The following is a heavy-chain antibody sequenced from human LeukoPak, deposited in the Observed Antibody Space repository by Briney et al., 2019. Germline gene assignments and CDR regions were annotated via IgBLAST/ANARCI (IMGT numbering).Heavy chain of an antibody. Sequence: SQTLSLTCAISGDSVSSNSAAWHWIRQSPSRGLEWLGRTYYRSKWYNDYAVSVKSRITINPDTSKNQFSLQLNSVTPEDTAVYYCARGRVPGYYYYYGMDVWGQGTTVTVSS. CDR3: ARGRVPGYYYYYGMDV. V-gene: IGHV6-1*01. CDR2: TYYRSKWYN. CDR1: GDSVSSNSAA. D-gene: IGHD3-10*01. J-gene: IGHJ6*02.